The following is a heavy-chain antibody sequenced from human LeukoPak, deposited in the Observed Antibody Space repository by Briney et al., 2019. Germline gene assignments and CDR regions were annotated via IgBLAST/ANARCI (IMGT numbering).Heavy chain of an antibody. CDR2: INHSGST. CDR3: AAGAISYDILTGFVDYYGMDV. D-gene: IGHD3-9*01. J-gene: IGHJ6*02. CDR1: GGSFSGHY. Sequence: SETLSLTCAVYGGSFSGHYWSWIRQPPGKGLEWTGEINHSGSTNYNPSLKSRVTISVDTSKNQFSLKLSSVTAADTAAYYCAAGAISYDILTGFVDYYGMDVWGQGTTVIVSS. V-gene: IGHV4-34*01.